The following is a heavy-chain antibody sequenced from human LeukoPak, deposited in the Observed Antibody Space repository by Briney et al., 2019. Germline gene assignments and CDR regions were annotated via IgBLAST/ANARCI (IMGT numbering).Heavy chain of an antibody. CDR2: IYYSGST. J-gene: IGHJ4*02. CDR3: ARRGYSYGYD. V-gene: IGHV4-39*01. Sequence: SETLSLTCTVSGGSISSSSYYWGWIRQPPGKGLEWIGSIYYSGSTYYNPSLKSRVTISVDTSKNQFSLKLSSVTAADMAVYYCARRGYSYGYDWGQGTLVTVSS. D-gene: IGHD5-18*01. CDR1: GGSISSSSYY.